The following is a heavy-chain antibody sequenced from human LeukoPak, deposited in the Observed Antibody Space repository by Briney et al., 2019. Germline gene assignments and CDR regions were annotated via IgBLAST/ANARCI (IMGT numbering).Heavy chain of an antibody. Sequence: SETLSLTCAVYGGSFSGYYWSWIRQPPGKGLEWIGEINHSGSTNYNPSLKSRVTISVDTSKNQFSLKPSSVTAADTAVYYCARTTMVRGTYYMDVWGKGTTVTISS. CDR3: ARTTMVRGTYYMDV. CDR1: GGSFSGYY. J-gene: IGHJ6*03. CDR2: INHSGST. V-gene: IGHV4-34*01. D-gene: IGHD3-10*01.